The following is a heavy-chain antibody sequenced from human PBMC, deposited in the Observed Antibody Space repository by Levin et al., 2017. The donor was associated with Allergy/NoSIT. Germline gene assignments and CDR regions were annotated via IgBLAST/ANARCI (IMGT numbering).Heavy chain of an antibody. CDR2: IYYSGST. CDR3: ARALWFRESPFDY. V-gene: IGHV4-59*01. J-gene: IGHJ4*02. CDR1: GGSISSYY. D-gene: IGHD3-10*01. Sequence: SQTLSLPCTVSGGSISSYYWSWIRQPPGKGLEWIGYIYYSGSTNYNPSLKSRVTISVDTSKNQFSLKLSSVTAADTAVYYCARALWFRESPFDYWGQGTLVTVSS.